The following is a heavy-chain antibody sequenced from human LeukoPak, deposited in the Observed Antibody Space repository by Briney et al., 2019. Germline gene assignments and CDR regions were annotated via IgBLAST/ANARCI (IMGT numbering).Heavy chain of an antibody. V-gene: IGHV3-23*01. J-gene: IGHJ4*02. CDR2: ISGSGGST. CDR1: GFTFSSYA. Sequence: PGGSLRLSCAASGFTFSSYAMSWVRQAPGKGLEWVSAISGSGGSTYYADSVKGRFTISRDNSKNTLYLQMNSLRAKDTAVYYCAKGVYYDSSGPFDYWGQGTLVTVSS. CDR3: AKGVYYDSSGPFDY. D-gene: IGHD3-22*01.